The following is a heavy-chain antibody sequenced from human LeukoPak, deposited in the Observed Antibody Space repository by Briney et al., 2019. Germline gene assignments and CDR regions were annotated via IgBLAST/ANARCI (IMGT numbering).Heavy chain of an antibody. D-gene: IGHD1-26*01. V-gene: IGHV4-34*01. CDR3: ALSREYYYYYMDV. J-gene: IGHJ6*03. CDR2: VNDSGGT. Sequence: SETLSLTCAVYIDSFTNYYWNWIRQTPGKGLEWIGEVNDSGGTNINPSLRSRVTISVDTSKNQFSLKLSSVTAADTAVYYCALSREYYYYYMDVWGKGTTVTISS. CDR1: IDSFTNYY.